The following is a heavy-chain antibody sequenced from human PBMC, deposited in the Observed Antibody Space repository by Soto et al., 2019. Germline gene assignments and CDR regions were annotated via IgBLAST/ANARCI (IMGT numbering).Heavy chain of an antibody. Sequence: SETLSLTCTVSGGSISNYYWSWIRQPAGKGLEWIGRIYTSGSTNYNPSLKSRVTMSVDTSKNQFSLKLSSVTAADTAVYYCARAWASAGKGWFDPWGQGTLVTVSS. J-gene: IGHJ5*02. D-gene: IGHD6-13*01. CDR3: ARAWASAGKGWFDP. CDR2: IYTSGST. CDR1: GGSISNYY. V-gene: IGHV4-4*07.